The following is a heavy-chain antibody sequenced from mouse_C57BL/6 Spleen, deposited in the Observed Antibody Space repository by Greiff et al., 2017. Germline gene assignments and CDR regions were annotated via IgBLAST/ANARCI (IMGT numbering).Heavy chain of an antibody. CDR1: GYTFTSYG. V-gene: IGHV1-81*01. CDR2: IYPRSGNT. CDR3: AYYYGSSSSYWYFDV. Sequence: QVQLQQSGAELARPGASVKLSCKASGYTFTSYGISWVKQRTGQGLEWIGEIYPRSGNTYYNEKFKGKATLTADKSSSTAYMELRSLTSEDSAVYFCAYYYGSSSSYWYFDVWGTGTTVTVSS. J-gene: IGHJ1*03. D-gene: IGHD1-1*01.